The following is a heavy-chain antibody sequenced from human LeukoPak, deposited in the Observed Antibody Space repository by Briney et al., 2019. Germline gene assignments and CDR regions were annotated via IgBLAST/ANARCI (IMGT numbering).Heavy chain of an antibody. CDR1: GYTFTSYG. CDR3: AREPSPTGVLDP. CDR2: ISAYNGNT. Sequence: ASVKVSCKASGYTFTSYGISWVRQAPGQGLEWMGWISAYNGNTNYAQKLQGRVTVTTDTSTSTAYMELRSLRSDDTAVYYCAREPSPTGVLDPWGQGTLVTVSS. D-gene: IGHD3-10*01. J-gene: IGHJ5*02. V-gene: IGHV1-18*01.